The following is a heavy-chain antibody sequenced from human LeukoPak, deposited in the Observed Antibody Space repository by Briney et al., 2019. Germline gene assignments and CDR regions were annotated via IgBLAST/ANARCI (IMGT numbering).Heavy chain of an antibody. Sequence: GESLKISCKGSGYNFITYWIGWVRQMPGKGLEWMGIIYPGDSDTRYSPSFQGQVTISADKSIRNAHLQWSSLKASDTAMYYCARGSSGYSYGFDYWGQGTLVTVSP. CDR2: IYPGDSDT. CDR3: ARGSSGYSYGFDY. D-gene: IGHD5-18*01. V-gene: IGHV5-51*01. J-gene: IGHJ4*02. CDR1: GYNFITYW.